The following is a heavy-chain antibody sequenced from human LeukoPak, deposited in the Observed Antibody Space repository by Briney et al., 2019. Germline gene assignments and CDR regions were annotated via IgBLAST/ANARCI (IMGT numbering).Heavy chain of an antibody. CDR2: IWYDGSNK. Sequence: GGSLRLSCAASGFTFSSYGMHWVRQAPGKGLGWGAIIWYDGSNKYYADSVKGRFTISRDNSKNTLYLQMNSLRAEDTAVYYCAKDPTTEPFVWGQGTLVTVSS. J-gene: IGHJ4*02. CDR3: AKDPTTEPFV. V-gene: IGHV3-33*06. D-gene: IGHD4-17*01. CDR1: GFTFSSYG.